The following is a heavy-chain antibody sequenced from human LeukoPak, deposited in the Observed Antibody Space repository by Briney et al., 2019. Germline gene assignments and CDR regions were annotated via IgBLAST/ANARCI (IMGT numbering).Heavy chain of an antibody. Sequence: TSETLSLTCAVYGGSFSGYYWSWIRQPPGKGLEWIGEINHSGSTYYNPSLKSRVTISVDTSKNQFSLKLSSATAADTAVYYCARQEMATITYFDYWGQGTLVTVSS. D-gene: IGHD5-24*01. V-gene: IGHV4-34*01. CDR2: INHSGST. J-gene: IGHJ4*02. CDR3: ARQEMATITYFDY. CDR1: GGSFSGYY.